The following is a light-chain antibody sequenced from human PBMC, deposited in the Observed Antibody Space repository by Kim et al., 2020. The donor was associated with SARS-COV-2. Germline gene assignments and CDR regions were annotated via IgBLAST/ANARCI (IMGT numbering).Light chain of an antibody. CDR2: RNN. V-gene: IGLV1-47*01. Sequence: GQRVTIPCSGSSSNIGSNYVYWYQQLPGTAPKLLIYRNNQRPSGVPDRFSGSKSGTSASLAISGLRSEDEADYYCAAWDDSLRGWVFGGGTQLTVL. CDR1: SSNIGSNY. J-gene: IGLJ3*02. CDR3: AAWDDSLRGWV.